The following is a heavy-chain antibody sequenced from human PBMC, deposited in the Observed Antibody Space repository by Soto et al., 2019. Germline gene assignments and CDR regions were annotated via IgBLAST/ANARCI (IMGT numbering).Heavy chain of an antibody. CDR3: ARAGTIFGVVIIDPYFDY. CDR2: ISYDGSNK. CDR1: GFTFSSYA. Sequence: PGGSLRLSCASSGFTFSSYAMHWVRQAPGKGLEWVAVISYDGSNKYYADSVKGRFTISRDNSKNTLYLQMNSLRAEDTAVYYCARAGTIFGVVIIDPYFDYWGQGTLVTVSS. D-gene: IGHD3-3*01. J-gene: IGHJ4*02. V-gene: IGHV3-30-3*01.